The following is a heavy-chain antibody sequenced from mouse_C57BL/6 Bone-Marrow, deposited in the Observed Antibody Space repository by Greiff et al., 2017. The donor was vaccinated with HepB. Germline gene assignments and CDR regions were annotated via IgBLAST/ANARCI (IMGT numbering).Heavy chain of an antibody. V-gene: IGHV14-4*01. Sequence: VHVKQSGAELVRPGASVKLSCTASGFNIKDDYMHWVKQRPEQGLEWIGWIDPENGDTEYASKFQGKATITADTSSNTAYLQLSSLTSEDTAVYYCTLYYGNSWFAYWGQGTLVTVSA. CDR2: IDPENGDT. J-gene: IGHJ3*01. CDR3: TLYYGNSWFAY. D-gene: IGHD2-1*01. CDR1: GFNIKDDY.